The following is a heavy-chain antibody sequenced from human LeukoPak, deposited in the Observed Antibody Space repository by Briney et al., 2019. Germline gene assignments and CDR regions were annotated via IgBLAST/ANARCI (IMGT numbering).Heavy chain of an antibody. V-gene: IGHV5-51*01. CDR1: GYSFTSYW. Sequence: GASLKISFKGSGYSFTSYWIAWGRPMPGKGLEWMGIIYPDDSDNRYSTSFQGQVTISADKSISTAYLQWSSLKASDTAMYYCARRSYGGKDFDQWGQGTLVTVSS. J-gene: IGHJ4*02. CDR2: IYPDDSDN. CDR3: ARRSYGGKDFDQ. D-gene: IGHD4-23*01.